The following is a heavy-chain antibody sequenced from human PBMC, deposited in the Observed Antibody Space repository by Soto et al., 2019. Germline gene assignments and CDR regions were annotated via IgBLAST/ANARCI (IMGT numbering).Heavy chain of an antibody. CDR3: ARGPPHTSMADY. V-gene: IGHV4-61*01. CDR1: GGSASSGSYY. J-gene: IGHJ4*02. Sequence: PSETLSLTCTVSGGSASSGSYYWSWIRQPPGKGLEWIGYIYYSGSTNYNPSLKSRVTISVDTSKNQFSLKLSSVTAADTAVYYCARGPPHTSMADYWGQGNLVTVSS. D-gene: IGHD5-18*01. CDR2: IYYSGST.